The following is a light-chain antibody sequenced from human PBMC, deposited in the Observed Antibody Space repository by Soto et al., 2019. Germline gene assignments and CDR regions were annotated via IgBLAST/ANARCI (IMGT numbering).Light chain of an antibody. J-gene: IGKJ4*01. V-gene: IGKV3-15*01. CDR3: QQFYTWPVT. CDR2: YAS. CDR1: QSVGSN. Sequence: TVMTQSPATLSVSPGERVTLSCRASQSVGSNLAWYQHRPGQAPRLLISYASAGATGIPARFSGSGSGTEFTLTINSLQSEDSAVYYCQQFYTWPVTFGGGTKVDIK.